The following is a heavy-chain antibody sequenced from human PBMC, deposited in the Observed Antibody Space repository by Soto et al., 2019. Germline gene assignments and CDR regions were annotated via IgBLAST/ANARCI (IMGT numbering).Heavy chain of an antibody. Sequence: SVKVSCKASGGTLKNSAISWVRQAPGQGLEWMGGIVPVFGPALYTQKFQGRVTITADESTNTAFLDVSSLRSEDTAVYYCGRGGSWAKVDSWGPGTLVTVSS. CDR1: GGTLKNSA. V-gene: IGHV1-69*13. CDR3: GRGGSWAKVDS. D-gene: IGHD6-13*01. J-gene: IGHJ4*02. CDR2: IVPVFGPA.